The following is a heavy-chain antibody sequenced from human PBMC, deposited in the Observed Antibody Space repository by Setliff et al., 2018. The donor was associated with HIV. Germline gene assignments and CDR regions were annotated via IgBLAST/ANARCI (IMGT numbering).Heavy chain of an antibody. J-gene: IGHJ4*02. V-gene: IGHV1-46*01. CDR2: INPSIVST. CDR1: GYKFTSYY. CDR3: ARASQNSYYDSSGYADY. D-gene: IGHD3-22*01. Sequence: ASVKVSCKASGYKFTSYYIHWVRQAPGQGLEWMGIINPSIVSTTYAEKFQGRVAMTRDTSTGTVYMELSSLKSEDTAVYYCARASQNSYYDSSGYADYWGQGTLVTVSS.